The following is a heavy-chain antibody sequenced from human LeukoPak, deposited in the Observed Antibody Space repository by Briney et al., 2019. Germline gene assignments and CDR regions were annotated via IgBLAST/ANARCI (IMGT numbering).Heavy chain of an antibody. V-gene: IGHV3-30-3*01. J-gene: IGHJ6*02. CDR1: GFTFSSYA. CDR2: ISYDGSNK. CDR3: ARALGKYYYYGMDA. Sequence: GGSLRLSCAASGFTFSSYAMHWVRQAPGKGLEWVAVISYDGSNKYYADSVKGRFTISRDNSKNTLYLQMNSLRAEDTAVYYCARALGKYYYYGMDAWGQGTTVTVSS.